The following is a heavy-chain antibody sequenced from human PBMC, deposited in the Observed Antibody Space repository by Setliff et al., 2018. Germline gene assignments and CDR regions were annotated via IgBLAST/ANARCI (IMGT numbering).Heavy chain of an antibody. CDR1: GFTFSIYG. CDR2: IWYDGSNK. CDR3: ARDHIYRGGSWYDYFDS. V-gene: IGHV3-33*01. Sequence: PGGSLRLSCAASGFTFSIYGMHWVRQAPGKGLEWVAVIWYDGSNKYYADSVKCRFTISRDNSKNTLYLKMNSLRAEDTAVYYCARDHIYRGGSWYDYFDSWGQGTLVTVSS. D-gene: IGHD2-15*01. J-gene: IGHJ4*02.